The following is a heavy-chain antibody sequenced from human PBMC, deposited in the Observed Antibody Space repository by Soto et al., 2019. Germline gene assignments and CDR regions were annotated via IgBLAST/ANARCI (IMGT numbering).Heavy chain of an antibody. Sequence: QVQLVQSGAEVKKPGASVKVSCKASGYTFTSNAMHWVRQAPGQRLEWMGWINAGNGNTKYSQKFQGRVTITRDTSASTAYMELSSLRSEDTAVYYCAREDSTIFGVPIHDAFDIWGQGTMVTVSS. J-gene: IGHJ3*02. D-gene: IGHD3-3*01. V-gene: IGHV1-3*01. CDR1: GYTFTSNA. CDR2: INAGNGNT. CDR3: AREDSTIFGVPIHDAFDI.